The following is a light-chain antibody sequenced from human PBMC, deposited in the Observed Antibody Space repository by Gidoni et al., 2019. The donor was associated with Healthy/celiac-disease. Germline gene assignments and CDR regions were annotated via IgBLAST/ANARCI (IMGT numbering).Light chain of an antibody. CDR2: AAS. Sequence: DIQMTQSPSSLSASVGDRVTITCRASQSISSYLNWYQQQPGKAPKLLIYAASSLQSGVPSRFSGSGAGTDFTLTISSLQPEDFATYYCQQSYSTPPWTFGQGTKVEIK. CDR1: QSISSY. V-gene: IGKV1-39*01. CDR3: QQSYSTPPWT. J-gene: IGKJ1*01.